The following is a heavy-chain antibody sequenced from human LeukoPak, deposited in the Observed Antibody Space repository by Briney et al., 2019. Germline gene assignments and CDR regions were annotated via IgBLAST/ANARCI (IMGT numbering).Heavy chain of an antibody. CDR2: IYTTGTA. Sequence: SETLSLTCLLSGGSIGLYYWSWIRQAAGKGPEWIGRIYTTGTADYNPSLKGRVFLSVDTSMNEFSLKVPSVTAADTAVYYCTRDHSSSSWMDAFEIWGPGMKVIVSS. D-gene: IGHD6-6*01. CDR3: TRDHSSSSWMDAFEI. V-gene: IGHV4-4*07. CDR1: GGSIGLYY. J-gene: IGHJ3*02.